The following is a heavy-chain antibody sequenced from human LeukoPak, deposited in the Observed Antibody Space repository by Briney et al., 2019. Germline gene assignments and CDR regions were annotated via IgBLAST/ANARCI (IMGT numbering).Heavy chain of an antibody. J-gene: IGHJ4*02. D-gene: IGHD6-19*01. CDR3: AKGGSSGWYDY. CDR1: GFTFSDYY. V-gene: IGHV3-11*01. Sequence: PGGSLRLSCAASGFTFSDYYMSWIRQAPGKGLEWVSYISSSSYTIYYADSVKGRFTISRGNSKNTLYLQMNSLRAEDTAVYYCAKGGSSGWYDYWGQGTLVTVSS. CDR2: ISSSSYTI.